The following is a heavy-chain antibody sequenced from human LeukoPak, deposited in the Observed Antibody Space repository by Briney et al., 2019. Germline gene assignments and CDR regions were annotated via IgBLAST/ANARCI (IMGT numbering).Heavy chain of an antibody. D-gene: IGHD6-13*01. CDR3: AIAGRIAAAGLFDY. Sequence: SETLSLTCTVSGGSISSYYWSWIRQPPGKGLEWIGYIYYSGSTNYNPSLKSRVIISVDTSKNQFSLKLNSVTAADTAVYYCAIAGRIAAAGLFDYWGQGTLVTVSS. CDR2: IYYSGST. CDR1: GGSISSYY. V-gene: IGHV4-59*01. J-gene: IGHJ4*02.